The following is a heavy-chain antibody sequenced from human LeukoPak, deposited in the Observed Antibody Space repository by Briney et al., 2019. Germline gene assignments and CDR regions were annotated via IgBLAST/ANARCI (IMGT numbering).Heavy chain of an antibody. Sequence: GGSLRLSCAASGFTFSSYAMSCVRQAPGKGLEWVSAISGSGGSTYYADSVKGRFTISRDNSKNTLYLQMNSLRAEDTAVYYCAKDIGKGGGRSGFDYWGQGTLVTVSS. D-gene: IGHD1-26*01. J-gene: IGHJ4*02. V-gene: IGHV3-23*01. CDR1: GFTFSSYA. CDR3: AKDIGKGGGRSGFDY. CDR2: ISGSGGST.